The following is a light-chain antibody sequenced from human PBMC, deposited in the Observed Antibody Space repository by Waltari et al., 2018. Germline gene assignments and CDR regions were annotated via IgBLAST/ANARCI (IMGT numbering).Light chain of an antibody. Sequence: QSALTQPASVSGSPGQSITISCTGTSRYVGAYTYNSWYQQHPGKVPKVMIFDVSNRPSGVSNRFSGSKSGNTASLTISGLQAEDEADYYCASYTSRNTLVFGSGTKVTIL. J-gene: IGLJ1*01. CDR2: DVS. CDR1: SRYVGAYTY. V-gene: IGLV2-14*03. CDR3: ASYTSRNTLV.